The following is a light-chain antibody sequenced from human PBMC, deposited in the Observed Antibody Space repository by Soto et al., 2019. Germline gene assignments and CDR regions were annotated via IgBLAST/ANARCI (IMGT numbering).Light chain of an antibody. V-gene: IGKV1-8*01. Sequence: AIRMTKSPSSLSASTGDRVTITCRASRGISSYLAWYQQKPGKAPKLLIYAASTLQSGVPSRFSGSESGTDFTLTISCLQSEDFATYYCQQYYSYPWTFGQGTKVDIK. CDR1: RGISSY. CDR3: QQYYSYPWT. J-gene: IGKJ1*01. CDR2: AAS.